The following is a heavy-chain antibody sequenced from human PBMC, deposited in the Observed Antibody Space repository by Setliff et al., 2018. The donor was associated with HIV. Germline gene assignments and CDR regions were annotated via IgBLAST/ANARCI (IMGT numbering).Heavy chain of an antibody. CDR1: GGTFSGYA. CDR3: ARDYSPTFYYYDSSGTFDY. J-gene: IGHJ4*02. CDR2: IIPILGIA. D-gene: IGHD3-22*01. V-gene: IGHV1-69*10. Sequence: VKVSCKASGGTFSGYAISWVRQAPGQGLEWMGGIIPILGIANYAQKFQGRVTITAVESTSTAYMELSSLRSEDTAVYYCARDYSPTFYYYDSSGTFDYWGQGTLVTVSS.